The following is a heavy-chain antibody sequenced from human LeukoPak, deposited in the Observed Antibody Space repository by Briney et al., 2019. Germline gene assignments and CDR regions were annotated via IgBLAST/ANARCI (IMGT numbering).Heavy chain of an antibody. CDR1: GYTFTGYY. D-gene: IGHD1-26*01. J-gene: IGHJ4*02. CDR3: ARYSGSYSGFDY. V-gene: IGHV1-2*06. Sequence: GASVKVSCKASGYTFTGYYMHWVRQAPGQGLEWMGRINPNSGSTNYAQKFQGRVTMTRDTSISTAYMEPSRLRSDDTAVYYCARYSGSYSGFDYWGQGTLVTVSS. CDR2: INPNSGST.